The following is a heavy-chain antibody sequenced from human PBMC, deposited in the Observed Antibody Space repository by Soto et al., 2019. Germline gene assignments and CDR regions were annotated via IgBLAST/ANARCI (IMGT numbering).Heavy chain of an antibody. V-gene: IGHV3-48*03. J-gene: IGHJ4*02. CDR2: ISTSGSTV. CDR1: RFTFSTYG. CDR3: VRYCSTTLCNGVATRTFDY. Sequence: PGGSLRLSCAASRFTFSTYGMNWVRQAPGKGLEWVSYISTSGSTVYYADSVKGRFTISRDNTRNSLYLQMNSLRDEDTALYYCVRYCSTTLCNGVATRTFDYWGQGTLVTVSS. D-gene: IGHD2-2*01.